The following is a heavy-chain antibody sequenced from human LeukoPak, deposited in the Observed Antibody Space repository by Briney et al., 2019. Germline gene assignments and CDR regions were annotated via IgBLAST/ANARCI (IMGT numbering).Heavy chain of an antibody. V-gene: IGHV3-23*01. D-gene: IGHD3-10*01. CDR3: ANAATMVRGEYGMDV. CDR2: ISGSGGTT. CDR1: GFTFNNYA. Sequence: PGGSLRLSCAASGFTFNNYAMSWVRQAPGKGLEWVSGISGSGGTTLYADSVKGRLTTSRDNSKNTLYVQMNSLRAEDTAVYYCANAATMVRGEYGMDVWGQGTTVTVSS. J-gene: IGHJ6*02.